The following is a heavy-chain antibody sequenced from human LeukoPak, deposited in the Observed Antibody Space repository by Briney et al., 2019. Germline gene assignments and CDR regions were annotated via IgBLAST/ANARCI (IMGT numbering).Heavy chain of an antibody. CDR3: ATGYCSGGSCYSHYYYYGMDV. Sequence: GSLRLSCAASGFSFSTYSFSWIRQPPGKGLEWIGYIYYSGSTNYNPSLKSRVTISVDTSKNQFSLKLSSVTAADTAVYYCATGYCSGGSCYSHYYYYGMDVWGQGTTVTVSS. V-gene: IGHV4-59*01. CDR1: GFSFSTYS. D-gene: IGHD2-15*01. CDR2: IYYSGST. J-gene: IGHJ6*02.